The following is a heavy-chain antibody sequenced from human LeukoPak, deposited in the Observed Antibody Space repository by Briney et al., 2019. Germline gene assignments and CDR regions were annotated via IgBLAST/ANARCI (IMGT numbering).Heavy chain of an antibody. Sequence: PGGSLRLSCTASGFTFSSYGMHWVRQAPGKGLEWVAVISYDGSNKYYADSVKGRFSISRDNTKNTLYLQMNSLRAEGTAVYYCAKDYRLRSRGGYFDYWGQGTLVTVSS. CDR1: GFTFSSYG. V-gene: IGHV3-30*18. D-gene: IGHD5-12*01. CDR3: AKDYRLRSRGGYFDY. CDR2: ISYDGSNK. J-gene: IGHJ4*02.